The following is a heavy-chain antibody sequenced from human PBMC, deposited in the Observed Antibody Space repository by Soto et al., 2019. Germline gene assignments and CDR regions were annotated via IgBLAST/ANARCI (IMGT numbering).Heavy chain of an antibody. D-gene: IGHD3-22*01. CDR3: ARAARYYYDSSGFDY. CDR2: IYPGDSDT. CDR1: GYSFTSYW. V-gene: IGHV5-51*01. J-gene: IGHJ4*02. Sequence: PGEALKISCKGSGYSFTSYWIGWVRQMPGKGLEWMGIIYPGDSDTRYSPSFQGQVTISADKSISTAYLQWSSLKASDTAMYYCARAARYYYDSSGFDYWGQGTLVTVSS.